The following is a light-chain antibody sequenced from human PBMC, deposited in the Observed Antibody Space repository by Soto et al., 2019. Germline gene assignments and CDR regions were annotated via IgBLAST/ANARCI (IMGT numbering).Light chain of an antibody. CDR3: TAWDDSLSGLV. V-gene: IGLV1-47*01. CDR1: GSNIGSNY. J-gene: IGLJ2*01. Sequence: QSVLTQPPSASGTPGQRVTISCSGSGSNIGSNYVYWYQQLPGTAPKLLIYRNYQRPSGVPDRFSASKSGTSASLAISGLRSEAEADYYCTAWDDSLSGLVFGGGTKLTVL. CDR2: RNY.